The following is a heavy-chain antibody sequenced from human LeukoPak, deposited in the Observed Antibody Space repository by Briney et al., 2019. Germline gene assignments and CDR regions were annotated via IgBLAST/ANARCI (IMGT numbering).Heavy chain of an antibody. CDR2: IRYDGSNK. CDR3: AKDGSDAFDI. J-gene: IGHJ3*02. Sequence: GGSLRLSCAASGFTFSSYGMHWVRQAPGKGLEWVAFIRYDGSNKYYADSVKGRFTSSRDNSKNTLYLQMNSLRAEDTAVYYCAKDGSDAFDIWGQGTMVTVSS. CDR1: GFTFSSYG. V-gene: IGHV3-30*02. D-gene: IGHD1-1*01.